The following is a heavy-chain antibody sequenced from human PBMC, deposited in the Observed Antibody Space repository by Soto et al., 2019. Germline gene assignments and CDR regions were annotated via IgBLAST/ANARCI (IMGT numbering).Heavy chain of an antibody. CDR1: GFTFSNYA. CDR3: AKRALEYYYDSSGQAARPFDY. J-gene: IGHJ4*02. D-gene: IGHD3-22*01. Sequence: GGSLRLSCAASGFTFSNYAMSWVRQAPGKGLERVSGISGSGGSTYYADTVKGRFTIARDNSKKALNLQMNSLRAEDTAVYYCAKRALEYYYDSSGQAARPFDYWGQGTLVTVSS. CDR2: ISGSGGST. V-gene: IGHV3-23*01.